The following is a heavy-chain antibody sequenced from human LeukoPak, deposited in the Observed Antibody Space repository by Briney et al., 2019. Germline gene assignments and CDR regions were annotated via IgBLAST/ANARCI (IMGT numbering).Heavy chain of an antibody. J-gene: IGHJ4*02. CDR1: GFTFSSYA. CDR3: ARNFSPGTVVVVAADY. V-gene: IGHV3-30*04. CDR2: ISYDGSNK. D-gene: IGHD2-15*01. Sequence: PGGSLRLSCAASGFTFSSYAMHWVRQAPGKGLEWVAVISYDGSNKYYADSVKGRFTISRDNSKNTLYLQMNSLRAEDTAVYYCARNFSPGTVVVVAADYWGQGTLVTVSS.